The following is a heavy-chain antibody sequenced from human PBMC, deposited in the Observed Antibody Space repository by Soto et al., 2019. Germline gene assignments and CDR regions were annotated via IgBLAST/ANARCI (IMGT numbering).Heavy chain of an antibody. V-gene: IGHV5-51*01. Sequence: PGESLKISCKGSGYSFTSYWIGWVRQMPGKGMEWMGIIYPGDSDTRYSPSFQGQVTISADKTISTAYLQWSSLKASDTAMYYCARLPSYFYDSSGYYYYYGMDVWGQGTTVTVSS. J-gene: IGHJ6*02. CDR3: ARLPSYFYDSSGYYYYYGMDV. D-gene: IGHD3-22*01. CDR2: IYPGDSDT. CDR1: GYSFTSYW.